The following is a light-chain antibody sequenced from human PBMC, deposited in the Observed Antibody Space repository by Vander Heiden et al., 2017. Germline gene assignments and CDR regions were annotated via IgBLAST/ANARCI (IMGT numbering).Light chain of an antibody. CDR2: GAS. CDR3: QQYGSSPGLT. J-gene: IGKJ4*01. Sequence: EIVLTQSPGTLSLSPGERATLSCRASQSVSSSYLAWYQQKPGQAPRLLIYGASSRATGNPDRFSGSGSGTDFTLTISRLEPEDFAVYYCQQYGSSPGLTFGGGTKVXIK. CDR1: QSVSSSY. V-gene: IGKV3-20*01.